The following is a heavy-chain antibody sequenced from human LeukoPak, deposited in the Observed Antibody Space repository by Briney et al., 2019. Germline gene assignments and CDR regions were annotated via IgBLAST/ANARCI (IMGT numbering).Heavy chain of an antibody. Sequence: QPGRSLRLSCAASGFSFSDYTIHWVRQAPGKGLEWVAVIAYDGGLKLYADSVRGRFIISRDNSRRTLYLQMNSLRPEETAVYYRVRDWTLGAPDYFDYWGQGTLVTVSS. J-gene: IGHJ4*02. D-gene: IGHD3/OR15-3a*01. V-gene: IGHV3-30*04. CDR1: GFSFSDYT. CDR3: VRDWTLGAPDYFDY. CDR2: IAYDGGLK.